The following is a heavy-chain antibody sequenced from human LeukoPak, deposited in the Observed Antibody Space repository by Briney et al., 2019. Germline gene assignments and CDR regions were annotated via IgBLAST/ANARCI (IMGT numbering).Heavy chain of an antibody. CDR3: ASVSHSSSWYPYYFDY. CDR2: ISGSGGST. V-gene: IGHV3-23*01. CDR1: GFTFSSYA. J-gene: IGHJ4*02. Sequence: GGSLRLSCAASGFTFSSYAMGWVRQAPGKGLEWVSAISGSGGSTNYADSVKGRFTISRDNSKNTLYLQMNSLRAEDTAVYYCASVSHSSSWYPYYFDYWGQGTLVTVSS. D-gene: IGHD6-13*01.